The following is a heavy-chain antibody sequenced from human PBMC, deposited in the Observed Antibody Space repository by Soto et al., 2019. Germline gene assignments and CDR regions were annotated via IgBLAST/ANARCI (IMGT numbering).Heavy chain of an antibody. Sequence: LRLSCAASGFTFSSYDMHWVRQATGKGLEWVSAIGTAGDTYYPGSVKGRFTISRENAKNSLYLQMNSLRAGDTAVYYCARADSSSWYFHFDYWGQGTLVTVSS. J-gene: IGHJ4*02. V-gene: IGHV3-13*01. CDR3: ARADSSSWYFHFDY. CDR1: GFTFSSYD. D-gene: IGHD6-13*01. CDR2: IGTAGDT.